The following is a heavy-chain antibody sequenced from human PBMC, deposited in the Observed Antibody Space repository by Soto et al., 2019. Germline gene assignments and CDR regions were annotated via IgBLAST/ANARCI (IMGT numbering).Heavy chain of an antibody. Sequence: GGSLRLSCAASGFTFSSYKMNWVRQAPGKGLEWVSSISSTSSYIFYADSVKGRFTISRDNAKNSLYLQMNSLRAEDTAVYYCAREEGYYNNWFDPWGQGTLVTVSS. CDR1: GFTFSSYK. J-gene: IGHJ5*02. D-gene: IGHD3-22*01. CDR3: AREEGYYNNWFDP. V-gene: IGHV3-21*01. CDR2: ISSTSSYI.